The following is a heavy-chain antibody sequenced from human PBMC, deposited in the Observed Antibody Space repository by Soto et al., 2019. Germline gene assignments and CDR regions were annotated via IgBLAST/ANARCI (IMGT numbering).Heavy chain of an antibody. Sequence: QVQLVQSGAEVKEPGASVKVSCKASGYIFTNYYIHWVRQAPGQGLEWMAIINPSGGDTTYAQKFQGRVTLTRDTSTSVAYMELSSLRFDDTAVYYCARVRGRGYRYGYDDQWGQGTLVTVSS. V-gene: IGHV1-46*01. J-gene: IGHJ5*02. CDR1: GYIFTNYY. CDR2: INPSGGDT. D-gene: IGHD5-18*01. CDR3: ARVRGRGYRYGYDDQ.